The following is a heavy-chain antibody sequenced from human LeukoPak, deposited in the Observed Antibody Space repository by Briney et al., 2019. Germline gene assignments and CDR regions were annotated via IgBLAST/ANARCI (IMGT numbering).Heavy chain of an antibody. Sequence: GASVKVSCKASGYTFTGYYMHWVRQAPGKGREGVGWINPNSGGTNYAQKFQGRVTMTRDTYISTAYMELSRLRSDDTAVYCWACEGSYYVLDYWGQGTLVTVSS. CDR2: INPNSGGT. J-gene: IGHJ4*02. D-gene: IGHD1-26*01. CDR3: ACEGSYYVLDY. V-gene: IGHV1-2*02. CDR1: GYTFTGYY.